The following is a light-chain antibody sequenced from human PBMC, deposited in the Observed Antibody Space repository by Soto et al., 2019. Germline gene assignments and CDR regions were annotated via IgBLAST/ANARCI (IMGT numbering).Light chain of an antibody. CDR1: SSDVGSYNL. J-gene: IGLJ3*02. CDR3: CSYAGSSILV. CDR2: EVN. V-gene: IGLV2-23*02. Sequence: QSVLTQPASVSGSPGQSITISCTGTSSDVGSYNLVSWYQQLPGKAPKLIIYEVNERPSGISNRFSGSKSGNTASLTISGLRAEDEADYYCCSYAGSSILVFGGGTKRTVL.